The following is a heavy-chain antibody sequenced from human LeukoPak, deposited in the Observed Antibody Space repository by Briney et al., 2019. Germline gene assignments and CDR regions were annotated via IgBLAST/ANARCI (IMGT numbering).Heavy chain of an antibody. Sequence: SETLSLTCAVSGGSISSGSYSWSWIRQPPGKGLEWIGYIYHSGSTYYNPSLKSRVTISVDRSKNQFSLKLSSVTAADTAVYYCARGDGDYGVGAFDIWGQGTMVTVSS. CDR2: IYHSGST. CDR3: ARGDGDYGVGAFDI. D-gene: IGHD4-17*01. V-gene: IGHV4-30-2*01. J-gene: IGHJ3*02. CDR1: GGSISSGSYS.